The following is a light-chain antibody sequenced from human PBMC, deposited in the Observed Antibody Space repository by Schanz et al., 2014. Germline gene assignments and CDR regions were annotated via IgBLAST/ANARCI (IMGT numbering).Light chain of an antibody. Sequence: EIVMTQSPATLSVSPGERATLSCRASQSVSSNLAWYQQKPGQAPRLLIYGASTRATGIPARFSGGGSGTEFTLTISSLQSEDFAVYYCQQYGSSPPTFGQGTKVEIK. J-gene: IGKJ1*01. CDR3: QQYGSSPPT. CDR2: GAS. CDR1: QSVSSN. V-gene: IGKV3D-15*01.